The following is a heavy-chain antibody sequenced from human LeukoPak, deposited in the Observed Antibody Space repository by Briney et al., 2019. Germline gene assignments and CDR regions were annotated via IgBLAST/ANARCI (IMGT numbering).Heavy chain of an antibody. CDR3: ASSTMFGGDY. J-gene: IGHJ4*02. D-gene: IGHD3-10*02. V-gene: IGHV4-34*01. CDR2: INHSGST. Sequence: SETLSLTCAVYGGSFSGHYWSWIRQPPGKGLEWIGEINHSGSTNYNPSLKSRVTISVDTSKNQFSLKLSSVTAADTAVYYCASSTMFGGDYWGQGTLVTVSS. CDR1: GGSFSGHY.